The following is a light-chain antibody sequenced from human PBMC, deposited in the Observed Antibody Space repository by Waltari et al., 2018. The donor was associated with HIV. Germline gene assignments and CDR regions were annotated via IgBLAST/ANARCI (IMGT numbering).Light chain of an antibody. V-gene: IGLV6-57*01. Sequence: NFMLTQPPSVSESPGQTVTISCTRSSGSIASNYVQWYQQRQGSSPNTVNYEDNHRPSGVPGRSSGSCDISSNSASPPISGLKTDDEADYYCRSYDSTYLYVFGTGTKVTVL. CDR3: RSYDSTYLYV. CDR2: EDN. J-gene: IGLJ1*01. CDR1: SGSIASNY.